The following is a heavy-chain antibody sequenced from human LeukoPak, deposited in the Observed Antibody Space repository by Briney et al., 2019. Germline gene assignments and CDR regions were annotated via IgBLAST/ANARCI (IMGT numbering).Heavy chain of an antibody. V-gene: IGHV6-1*01. CDR3: ARGDFWSGSPDYYYYYGMDV. J-gene: IGHJ6*02. CDR1: GDSVSSNSAA. D-gene: IGHD3-3*01. CDR2: TYYRSKWYN. Sequence: SQTLSLTCAISGDSVSSNSAAWNWIRQSSSRGLEWLGRTYYRSKWYNDYAVPVKSRITINPDTSKNQFSLQLSSVTAADTAVYYCARGDFWSGSPDYYYYYGMDVWGQGTTVTVSS.